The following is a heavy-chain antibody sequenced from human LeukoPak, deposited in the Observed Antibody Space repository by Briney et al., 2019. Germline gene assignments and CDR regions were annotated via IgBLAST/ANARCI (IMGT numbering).Heavy chain of an antibody. CDR1: GFTFSSYA. CDR2: ISGSGGST. V-gene: IGHV3-23*01. Sequence: GGSLRLSCAASGFTFSSYAMSWVRQAPGKGLEWVSAISGSGGSTYYADSVKGRFTISRDNSKNTLYLQMNSLSAEDTAVYYCAKDLYSYVSNCFDPWGQGTLVTVSS. CDR3: AKDLYSYVSNCFDP. J-gene: IGHJ5*02. D-gene: IGHD5-18*01.